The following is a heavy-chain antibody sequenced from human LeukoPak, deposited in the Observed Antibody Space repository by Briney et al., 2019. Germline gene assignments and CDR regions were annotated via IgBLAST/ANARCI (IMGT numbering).Heavy chain of an antibody. CDR2: INHSGST. CDR1: GGSFSGYY. V-gene: IGHV4-34*01. CDR3: ARGGPTVTTGSGAYFDY. J-gene: IGHJ4*02. D-gene: IGHD4-17*01. Sequence: SETLSLTCAVYGGSFSGYYWSWIRQPPGKGLEWIGEINHSGSTNYNPSLKSRVTISVDTSKNQFSLKLSSVTAADTAVYYCARGGPTVTTGSGAYFDYWGQGTLVTVSS.